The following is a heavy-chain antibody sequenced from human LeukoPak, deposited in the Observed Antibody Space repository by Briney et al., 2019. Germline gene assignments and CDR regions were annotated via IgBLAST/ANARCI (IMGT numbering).Heavy chain of an antibody. J-gene: IGHJ4*02. Sequence: GESLKISCKGSGYSFTSYWIGWVRQMPGKGLEWMGIIYPGDSDTRYSPSFQGQVTISADKSISTAYLQWSSLKASDTAMYYCAGRGDTMVRGLTNVFDYWGQGTLVTVSS. CDR2: IYPGDSDT. CDR3: AGRGDTMVRGLTNVFDY. D-gene: IGHD3-10*01. V-gene: IGHV5-51*01. CDR1: GYSFTSYW.